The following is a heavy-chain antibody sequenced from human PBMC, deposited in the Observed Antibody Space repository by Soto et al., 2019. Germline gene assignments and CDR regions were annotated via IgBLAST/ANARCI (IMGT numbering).Heavy chain of an antibody. D-gene: IGHD1-26*01. CDR2: IYYSGTT. J-gene: IGHJ4*02. Sequence: PSETLSLTCNVSGDSINNGGHYWSWIRQLPGKGLEWMGFIYYSGTTYYNPSLKSRVTMSVHTSKIQFSLNLSAVTAADTAVYYCARSAVGATKSGFDSWGQGTQVTVSS. CDR1: GDSINNGGHY. V-gene: IGHV4-31*03. CDR3: ARSAVGATKSGFDS.